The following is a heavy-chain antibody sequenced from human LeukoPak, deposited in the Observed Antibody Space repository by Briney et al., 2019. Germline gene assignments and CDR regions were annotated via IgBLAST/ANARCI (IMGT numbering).Heavy chain of an antibody. D-gene: IGHD2-15*01. V-gene: IGHV3-23*01. CDR2: ISGSAGTT. CDR1: GFTFSSYA. J-gene: IGHJ6*04. Sequence: GGSLRLSCAASGFTFSSYAMNWVRQAPEQGLEWVSVISGSAGTTYYAESVKGRFTISRDSSKNTLYLQMNGLRAEDTAVYYCAKGSGDTYFGMDVRGKGTTVIVSS. CDR3: AKGSGDTYFGMDV.